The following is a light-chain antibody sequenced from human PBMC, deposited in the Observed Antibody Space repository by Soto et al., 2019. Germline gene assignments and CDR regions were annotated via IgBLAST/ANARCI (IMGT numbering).Light chain of an antibody. CDR3: QQYGGSPPYT. CDR2: GAS. V-gene: IGKV3-20*01. J-gene: IGKJ2*01. CDR1: QSVGSRY. Sequence: EIVLTQSPGTLSWSPGERATLSCRASQSVGSRYIAWYQQKPGQATRLLIYGASSRATGIPDRFSGGGSGTDFTLTISRLEPEDFAVYYCQQYGGSPPYTFGQGTKLDIK.